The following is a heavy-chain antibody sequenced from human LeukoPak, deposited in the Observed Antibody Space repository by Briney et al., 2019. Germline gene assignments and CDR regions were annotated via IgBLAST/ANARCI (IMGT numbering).Heavy chain of an antibody. CDR3: ARLHSSGWPLECMDV. CDR2: INPNSGGT. Sequence: ASVKVSCKASGYTFTGYYMHWVRQAPGQGLEWMGWINPNSGGTNYAQKFQGWVTMTRDTSISTAYMELSRLRSDDTAVYYCARLHSSGWPLECMDVWGRGTTVTVSS. J-gene: IGHJ6*02. V-gene: IGHV1-2*04. D-gene: IGHD6-19*01. CDR1: GYTFTGYY.